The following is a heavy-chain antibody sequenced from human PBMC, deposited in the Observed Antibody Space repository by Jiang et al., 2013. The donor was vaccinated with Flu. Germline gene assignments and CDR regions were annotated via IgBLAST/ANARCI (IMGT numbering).Heavy chain of an antibody. J-gene: IGHJ6*02. CDR3: ARDGVPLLGFGVVIHYYYGMDV. CDR1: GYTFTSYY. Sequence: VQLVESGAEVKKPGASVKVSCKASGYTFTSYYMHWVRQAPGQGLEWMGIINPSGGSTSYAQKFQGRVTMTRDTSTSTVYMELSSLRSEDTAVYYCARDGVPLLGFGVVIHYYYGMDVWGQGTTVTVSS. CDR2: INPSGGST. D-gene: IGHD3-3*01. V-gene: IGHV1-46*01.